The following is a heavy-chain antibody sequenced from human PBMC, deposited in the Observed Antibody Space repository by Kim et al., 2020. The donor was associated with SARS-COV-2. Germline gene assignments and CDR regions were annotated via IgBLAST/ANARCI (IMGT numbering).Heavy chain of an antibody. CDR1: GGSISSYY. CDR3: ARVRTEFWSGYYTGWFDP. D-gene: IGHD3-3*01. Sequence: ETLSLTCTVSGGSISSYYWSWIRQPPGKGLEWIGYIYYSGSTNYNPSLKSRVTISVDTSKNQFSLKLSSVTAADTAVYYCARVRTEFWSGYYTGWFDPWGEGTLVTVSS. V-gene: IGHV4-59*01. J-gene: IGHJ5*02. CDR2: IYYSGST.